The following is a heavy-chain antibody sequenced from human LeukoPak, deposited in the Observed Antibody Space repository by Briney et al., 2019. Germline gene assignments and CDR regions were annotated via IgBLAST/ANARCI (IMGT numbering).Heavy chain of an antibody. Sequence: GRSLRLSCAASGFTFSTYWMHWVRQAPGKGLVWVSRISTDGSSTFYADSVKGRFTVSRDNAKNTLYLQMDSLRAEDTAMYYCATGRGTPLGFWGQGALGTVSS. CDR3: ATGRGTPLGF. V-gene: IGHV3-74*01. CDR2: ISTDGSST. J-gene: IGHJ4*02. D-gene: IGHD1-26*01. CDR1: GFTFSTYW.